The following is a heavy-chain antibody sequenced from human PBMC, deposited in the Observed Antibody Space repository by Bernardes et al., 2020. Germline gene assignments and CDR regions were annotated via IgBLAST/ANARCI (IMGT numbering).Heavy chain of an antibody. CDR1: GLTFNNYA. J-gene: IGHJ4*02. CDR3: AKDLEVSTKWLNNYDFDF. D-gene: IGHD2-2*01. V-gene: IGHV3-23*01. Sequence: GGSLRLSCAASGLTFNNYAMSWVRQAPGKGLEWVSGINKGGGSRYYAESVQGRFTISRDNSKNTLYLQMSGLSGDDTAVYYCAKDLEVSTKWLNNYDFDFWGQITQVTVSS. CDR2: INKGGGSR.